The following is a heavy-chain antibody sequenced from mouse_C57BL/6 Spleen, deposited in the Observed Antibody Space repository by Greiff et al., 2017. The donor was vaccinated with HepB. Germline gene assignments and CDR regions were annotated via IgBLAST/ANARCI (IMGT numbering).Heavy chain of an antibody. Sequence: EVKLQESGPELVKPGASVKMSCKASGYTFTDYNMHWVKQSHGKSLEWIGYINPNNGGTSYNQKFKGKATLTVNKSSSTAYMELRSLTSEDSAVYYCAREGVLLLNLFGVGYWGQGTTLTVSS. CDR3: AREGVLLLNLFGVGY. CDR2: INPNNGGT. CDR1: GYTFTDYN. V-gene: IGHV1-22*01. D-gene: IGHD1-1*01. J-gene: IGHJ2*01.